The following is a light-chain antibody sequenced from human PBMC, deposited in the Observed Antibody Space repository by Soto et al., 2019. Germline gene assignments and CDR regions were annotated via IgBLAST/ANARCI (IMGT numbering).Light chain of an antibody. Sequence: QSALTQPASVSGSPGQSITFSRTGTNSDVGSYNFVSWYQQHPGRAPKLMIYDVSKRPSGVSNRFSGSKSGNTASLTISGLQAEDQADYYCGSYTTSSNYVFGTGTKVTVL. CDR1: NSDVGSYNF. J-gene: IGLJ1*01. CDR2: DVS. V-gene: IGLV2-14*01. CDR3: GSYTTSSNYV.